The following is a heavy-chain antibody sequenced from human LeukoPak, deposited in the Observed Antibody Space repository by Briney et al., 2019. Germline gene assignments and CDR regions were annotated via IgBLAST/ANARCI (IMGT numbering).Heavy chain of an antibody. CDR2: ISGSGGIT. V-gene: IGHV3-23*01. Sequence: GGSLRLSCAPSGFTFSSYAMSWVREAPGKGLEWVSVISGSGGITYYADSVKGRFTISRDNSKNTLYLQMNSLRAEDTAVFYCAREPDSSSSRYFSYGMDVWGQGTTVTVSS. J-gene: IGHJ6*02. CDR1: GFTFSSYA. D-gene: IGHD6-6*01. CDR3: AREPDSSSSRYFSYGMDV.